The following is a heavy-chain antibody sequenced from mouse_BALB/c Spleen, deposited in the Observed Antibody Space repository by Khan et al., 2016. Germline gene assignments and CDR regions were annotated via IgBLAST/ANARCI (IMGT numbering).Heavy chain of an antibody. Sequence: EVQLQESGPGLVKPSQSLSLTCTVTGYSITSDYAWNWIRQFPGNKLEWMGYISYSGSTSYNPSLKSRISITRDTSKNQFFLQLNSVTTEDTATYYCARGRDYRYLFDYRGQGTTLTVSS. V-gene: IGHV3-2*02. D-gene: IGHD2-14*01. J-gene: IGHJ2*01. CDR3: ARGRDYRYLFDY. CDR2: ISYSGST. CDR1: GYSITSDYA.